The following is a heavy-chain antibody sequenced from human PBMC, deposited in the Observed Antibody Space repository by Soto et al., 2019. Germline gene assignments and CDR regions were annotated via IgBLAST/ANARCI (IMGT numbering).Heavy chain of an antibody. CDR2: INAGNGNT. V-gene: IGHV1-3*01. D-gene: IGHD2-21*01. CDR1: GYTFTSYA. J-gene: IGHJ6*03. CDR3: ARDRTNSYYYYYYMDV. Sequence: ASVKVSCKASGYTFTSYAMHWVRQAPGQRLEWMGWINAGNGNTKYSQKFQGRVTITRDTSASTAYMELSSLRSEDTAVYYCARDRTNSYYYYYYMDVWGKGTTVTVSS.